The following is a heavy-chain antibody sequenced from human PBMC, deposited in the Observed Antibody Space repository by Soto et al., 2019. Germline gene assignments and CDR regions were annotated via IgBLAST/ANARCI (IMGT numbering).Heavy chain of an antibody. CDR2: ISYDGSNK. D-gene: IGHD6-13*01. CDR1: GFTFSSYA. CDR3: ARDRAAASTRPNCYYYGMDV. V-gene: IGHV3-30-3*01. J-gene: IGHJ6*02. Sequence: GGSLRLSCAASGFTFSSYAMHWVRQAPGKGLEWVAVISYDGSNKYYADSVKGRFTISRDNSKNTLYLQMNSLRAEDTAVYYSARDRAAASTRPNCYYYGMDVWGQGTTVTVSS.